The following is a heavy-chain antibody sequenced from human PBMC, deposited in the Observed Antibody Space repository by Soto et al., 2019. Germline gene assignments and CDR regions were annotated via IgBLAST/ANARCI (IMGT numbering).Heavy chain of an antibody. J-gene: IGHJ4*02. D-gene: IGHD3-9*01. CDR2: IIPIFRTA. CDR3: ARAGGFGSFDIYHYFDY. CDR1: GGSFSSSA. V-gene: IGHV1-69*01. Sequence: QVQLVQSGAEVKKPGSSVKVSCKASGGSFSSSAISWVRQAPGQGLEWMGGIIPIFRTANYAQKFQGRLTITADESTSTAYMELNSLRSDDPAVYFCARAGGFGSFDIYHYFDYWAQGTLVTVSS.